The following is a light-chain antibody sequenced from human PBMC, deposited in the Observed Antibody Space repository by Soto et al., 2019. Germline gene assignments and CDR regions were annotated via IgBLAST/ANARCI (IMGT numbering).Light chain of an antibody. CDR2: DVS. CDR3: QQYHGYSRT. CDR1: QSISDS. V-gene: IGKV1-5*01. J-gene: IGKJ1*01. Sequence: IQMTQSPSTLSASVGDRLTVTFRASQSISDSLAWYQQKPGKAPDLLISDVSSLERGVASRFSGSGSGTEFTLTISSMQPDDFATYYCQQYHGYSRTFGQGTKVDIK.